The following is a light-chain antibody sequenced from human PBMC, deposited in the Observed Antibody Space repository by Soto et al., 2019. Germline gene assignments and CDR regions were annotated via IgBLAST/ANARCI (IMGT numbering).Light chain of an antibody. Sequence: EIVLTQSPATLSLSAGERASLSCRASQGVSSLIAWFQQKPGQPPRLLIYDASNRATGIPARFSGSGSGTDFILPISSLEPEDFAVYYCHQRYIWPITFGQGTRLEIK. V-gene: IGKV3-11*01. J-gene: IGKJ5*01. CDR3: HQRYIWPIT. CDR2: DAS. CDR1: QGVSSL.